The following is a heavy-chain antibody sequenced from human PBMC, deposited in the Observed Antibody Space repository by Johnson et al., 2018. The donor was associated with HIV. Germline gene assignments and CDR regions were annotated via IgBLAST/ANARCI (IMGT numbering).Heavy chain of an antibody. J-gene: IGHJ3*02. CDR1: GFSFSNYW. D-gene: IGHD2-2*02. V-gene: IGHV3-74*01. CDR3: ARPNFLYENDGFDI. Sequence: VQLVESGGDLVQPGGSLRLSCVASGFSFSNYWMHWVRQAPGKGPVWVSRINSDGSSTSYADSVKGRFTISRDNAKNTLYLQMNSLRAEDTAVYYCARPNFLYENDGFDIWGQGTMVTVSS. CDR2: INSDGSST.